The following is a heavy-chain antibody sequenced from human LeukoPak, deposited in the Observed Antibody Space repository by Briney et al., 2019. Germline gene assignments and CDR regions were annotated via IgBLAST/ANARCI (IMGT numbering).Heavy chain of an antibody. CDR1: GFTFSNYA. Sequence: GGSLRLSCSASGFTFSNYAMHWVRQAPGKGLEYVSAISSDGVDTYYADSVKGRFTISRDNTRNTLYLQMSTLRPEDTAVYYCASPSWAIDNYNFMQCRWFDPWGQGALVTVSS. D-gene: IGHD5-24*01. CDR3: ASPSWAIDNYNFMQCRWFDP. J-gene: IGHJ5*02. CDR2: ISSDGVDT. V-gene: IGHV3-64D*09.